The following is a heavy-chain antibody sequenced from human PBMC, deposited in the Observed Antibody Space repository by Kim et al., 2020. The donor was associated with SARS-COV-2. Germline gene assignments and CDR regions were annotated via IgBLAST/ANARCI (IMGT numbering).Heavy chain of an antibody. V-gene: IGHV3-7*01. Sequence: VDSVKGRFTVSRDNAKTSLNLQMTSLRAEDTAVYYCARGPSPGYSTYWFDYGGQGTLVTVSS. CDR3: ARGPSPGYSTYWFDY. J-gene: IGHJ4*02. D-gene: IGHD5-12*01.